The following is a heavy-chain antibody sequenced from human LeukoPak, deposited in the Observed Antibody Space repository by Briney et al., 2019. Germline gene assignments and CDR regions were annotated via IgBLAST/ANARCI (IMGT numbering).Heavy chain of an antibody. D-gene: IGHD6-19*01. CDR1: GFTVSSNY. J-gene: IGHJ5*02. CDR3: ARPSSGSGWFDP. V-gene: IGHV3-53*01. CDR2: IYSGGST. Sequence: QSGGSLRLSCAASGFTVSSNYMSWVRQAPGKGLEWVSVIYSGGSTYYADSVKGRFTISRDNSKNTLYLQTNSLRAEDTAVYYCARPSSGSGWFDPWGQGTLVTVSS.